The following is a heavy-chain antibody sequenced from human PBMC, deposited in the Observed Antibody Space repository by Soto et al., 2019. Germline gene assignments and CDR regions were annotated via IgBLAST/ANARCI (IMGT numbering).Heavy chain of an antibody. CDR1: GFTFSSYA. J-gene: IGHJ6*02. CDR3: AGSLWIQGNYYYGMDV. V-gene: IGHV3-30-3*01. D-gene: IGHD5-18*01. Sequence: VGSLRLSCAASGFTFSSYAMHWVRQAPGKGLEWVAVISYDGSNKYYADSVKGRFTISRDNSKNTLYLQMNSLRAEDTAVYYCAGSLWIQGNYYYGMDVWGQGTTVTVSS. CDR2: ISYDGSNK.